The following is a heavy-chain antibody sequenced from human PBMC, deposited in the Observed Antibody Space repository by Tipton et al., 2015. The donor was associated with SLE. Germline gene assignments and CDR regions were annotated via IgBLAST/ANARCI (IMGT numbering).Heavy chain of an antibody. CDR2: IYTSGST. CDR3: ARGYYYDSSGYHYYGMDV. J-gene: IGHJ6*02. V-gene: IGHV4-34*01. CDR1: GGSFSGYY. D-gene: IGHD3-22*01. Sequence: TLSLTCAVYGGSFSGYYWSWIRQPAGKGLEWIGYIYTSGSTNYNPSLKSRVTISVDTSKNQFSLKLSSVTAADTAVYYCARGYYYDSSGYHYYGMDVWGQGTTVAVSS.